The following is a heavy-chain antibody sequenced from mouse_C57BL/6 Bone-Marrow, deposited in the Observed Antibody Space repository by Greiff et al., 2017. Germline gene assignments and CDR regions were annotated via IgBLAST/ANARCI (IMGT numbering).Heavy chain of an antibody. CDR2: IDPEDSET. CDR3: TRSLIYYGTNY. CDR1: GFNIKDYY. J-gene: IGHJ2*01. D-gene: IGHD1-1*01. Sequence: VHVKQSGAELVKPGASVKLSCTASGFNIKDYYIHWVKQRTEQGLEWIGRIDPEDSETKYAPKFQDKATITADTSSNTAYLQLSSLTSEDTAVYYCTRSLIYYGTNYWGQGTTLTVSS. V-gene: IGHV14-2*01.